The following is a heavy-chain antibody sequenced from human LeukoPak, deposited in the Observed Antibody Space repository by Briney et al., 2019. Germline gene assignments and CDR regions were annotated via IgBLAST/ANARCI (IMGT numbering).Heavy chain of an antibody. CDR1: GGSISGDH. J-gene: IGHJ3*02. V-gene: IGHV4-59*08. CDR3: ARRNDFGI. Sequence: PSETLSLTCTVSGGSISGDHWNWIRRPPGKGLEWIGYIYYSGSTNYNPSLKSRVTISIDTSKNQFSLKLTSVTAADTAVYYCARRNDFGIWRQGTMVTVSS. CDR2: IYYSGST.